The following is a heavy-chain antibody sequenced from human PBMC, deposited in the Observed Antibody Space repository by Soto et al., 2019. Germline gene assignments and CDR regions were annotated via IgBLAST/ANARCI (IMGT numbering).Heavy chain of an antibody. CDR3: AKDIPGMGPTRDEDWFDP. J-gene: IGHJ5*02. V-gene: IGHV3-23*01. CDR2: ISGSGGST. Sequence: EVQLLESGGGLVQPGGSLRLSCAASGFTFSSYAMSWVRQAPGKGLEWVSAISGSGGSTYYADSVKGRFIISRDNSKNTLYLQMNSLRAEDTAVYYCAKDIPGMGPTRDEDWFDPWGQGTLVTVSS. D-gene: IGHD2-21*01. CDR1: GFTFSSYA.